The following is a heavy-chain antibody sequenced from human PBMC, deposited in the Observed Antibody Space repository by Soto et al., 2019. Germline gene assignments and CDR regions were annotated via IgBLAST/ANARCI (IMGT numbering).Heavy chain of an antibody. CDR1: GGSVSSGSYY. D-gene: IGHD6-6*01. CDR2: IYYSGST. CDR3: ASSSSSGYYYGMDV. J-gene: IGHJ6*02. V-gene: IGHV4-61*01. Sequence: SETLSLTCTVSGGSVSSGSYYWSWIRQPPGKGLEWIGYIYYSGSTNYNPSLKSRVTISVDTSKNQFSLKLSSVTAADTAVYYCASSSSSGYYYGMDVWGQGTTVTVSS.